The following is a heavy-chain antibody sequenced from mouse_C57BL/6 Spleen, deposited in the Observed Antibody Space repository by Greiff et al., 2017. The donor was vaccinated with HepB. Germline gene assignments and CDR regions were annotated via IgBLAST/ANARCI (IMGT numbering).Heavy chain of an antibody. CDR1: GYTFTSYW. CDR3: ARRITTVVADYFDD. V-gene: IGHV1-50*01. J-gene: IGHJ2*01. Sequence: QVQLQQPGAELVKPGASVKLSCKASGYTFTSYWMQWVKQRPGQGLEWIGEIDPSDSYTNYNQKFKGKATLTVDTSSSTAYMQRSSLTSEDSAVYYCARRITTVVADYFDDWGQGTTLTVSS. CDR2: IDPSDSYT. D-gene: IGHD1-1*01.